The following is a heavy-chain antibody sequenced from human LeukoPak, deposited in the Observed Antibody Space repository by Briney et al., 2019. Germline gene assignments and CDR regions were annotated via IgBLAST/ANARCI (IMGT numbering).Heavy chain of an antibody. CDR1: GFTFSSYW. CDR2: INGDESIT. V-gene: IGHV3-74*03. CDR3: ARVCTQRHQYSGYCAS. D-gene: IGHD5-12*01. J-gene: IGHJ4*02. Sequence: GSLRLSCTASGFTFSSYWMQGVRPAPGKGLVWVSRINGDESITTYADSVRGRFTISRDNAKNTLYLEMNGLRAEDTAVYYCARVCTQRHQYSGYCASWGQGILVTVSS.